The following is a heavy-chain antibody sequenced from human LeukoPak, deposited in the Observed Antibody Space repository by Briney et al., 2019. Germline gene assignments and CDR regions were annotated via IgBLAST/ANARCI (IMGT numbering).Heavy chain of an antibody. J-gene: IGHJ3*02. CDR3: ARRDSLPGGASDI. CDR2: SYYSGST. Sequence: SETLSLTCTVSGGSISSYYWNWIRQPPGEGLEWIGYSYYSGSTNYNPSLKSRVTISVDTSKNQFSLKLSSVTAADTAVYYCARRDSLPGGASDIWGQGTMVTVSS. D-gene: IGHD1-26*01. V-gene: IGHV4-59*08. CDR1: GGSISSYY.